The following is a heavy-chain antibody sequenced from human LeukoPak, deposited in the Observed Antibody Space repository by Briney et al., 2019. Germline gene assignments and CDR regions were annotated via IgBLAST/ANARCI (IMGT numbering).Heavy chain of an antibody. Sequence: GRSLRLSCAASGFTFSSYGMHRVRQAPGKGLEWVAVISYDGSNKYYADSVKGRFTISRDNSKNTLYLQMNSLRAEDTAVYYCAKPVGAMADYYYYGMDVWGQGTTVTVSS. CDR2: ISYDGSNK. J-gene: IGHJ6*02. V-gene: IGHV3-30*18. CDR3: AKPVGAMADYYYYGMDV. D-gene: IGHD5-18*01. CDR1: GFTFSSYG.